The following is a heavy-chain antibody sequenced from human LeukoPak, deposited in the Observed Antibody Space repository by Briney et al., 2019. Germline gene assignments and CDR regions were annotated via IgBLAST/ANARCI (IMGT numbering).Heavy chain of an antibody. J-gene: IGHJ4*02. V-gene: IGHV3-7*01. CDR1: GFTFSSYW. CDR2: IKQDGSEK. Sequence: GGSLRLSCAASGFTFSSYWMSWVRQAPGKGLEWVANIKQDGSEKYYVDTVKGRFTISRDNAKNSLYLQMNSLRAEDTAVFFRAGDGIRYFDWVTWGYWGQGTLVTVSS. D-gene: IGHD3-9*01. CDR3: AGDGIRYFDWVTWGY.